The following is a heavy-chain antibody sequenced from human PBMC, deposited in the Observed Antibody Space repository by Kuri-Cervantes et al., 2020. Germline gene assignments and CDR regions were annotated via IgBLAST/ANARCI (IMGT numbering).Heavy chain of an antibody. CDR1: GFTFDDYA. CDR2: ISWNSGSI. CDR3: ARDYHGSGIFDY. V-gene: IGHV3-9*01. J-gene: IGHJ4*02. D-gene: IGHD3-10*01. Sequence: SLKISCAASGFTFDDYAMHWVRQAPGKGLEWVSGISWNSGSIGYADSAKGRFTISRDNAKNSLYLQMNSLRDEDTAVYYCARDYHGSGIFDYWGQGTLVTVSS.